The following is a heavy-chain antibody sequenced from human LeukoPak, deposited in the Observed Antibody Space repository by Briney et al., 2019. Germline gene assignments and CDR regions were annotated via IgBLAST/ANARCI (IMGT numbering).Heavy chain of an antibody. D-gene: IGHD3-10*02. V-gene: IGHV3-48*04. J-gene: IGHJ6*04. Sequence: PGGSLRLSCTASRFSFSRYSMNWVRQAPGKGLEWVSYISSSGSTIYYADSVKGRFTISRDNAKNSLYLQMNSLRAEDTAVYYCAELGITMIGGVWGKGTTVTISS. CDR3: AELGITMIGGV. CDR1: RFSFSRYS. CDR2: ISSSGSTI.